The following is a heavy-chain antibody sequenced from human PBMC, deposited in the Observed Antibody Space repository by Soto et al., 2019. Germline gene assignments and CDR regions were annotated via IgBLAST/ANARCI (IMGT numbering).Heavy chain of an antibody. V-gene: IGHV1-2*02. CDR2: INPNSGDT. Sequence: QVQLVQSGAEVKKPGASVKVSCKASGYTFTGYYMHWVRQASGQGLEWMGWINPNSGDTNYAQKFQGRVTMTRDTSISTAYMDLSSLRSDDTAVYYCARGPGIAAAGKFDYWGQGTLLTVSS. J-gene: IGHJ4*02. CDR1: GYTFTGYY. CDR3: ARGPGIAAAGKFDY. D-gene: IGHD6-13*01.